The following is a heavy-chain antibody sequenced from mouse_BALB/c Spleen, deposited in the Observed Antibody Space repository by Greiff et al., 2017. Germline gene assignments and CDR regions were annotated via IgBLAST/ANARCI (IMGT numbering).Heavy chain of an antibody. CDR2: INPYNGDT. J-gene: IGHJ4*01. V-gene: IGHV1-20*02. CDR1: GYSFTGYF. CDR3: ARGTTRAMDY. D-gene: IGHD1-1*01. Sequence: VQLQQSGPELVKPGASVKISCKASGYSFTGYFMNWVMQSHGKSLEWIGRINPYNGDTFYNQKFKGKATLTVDKSSSTAHMELRSLASEDSAVYYCARGTTRAMDYWGQGTSVTVSS.